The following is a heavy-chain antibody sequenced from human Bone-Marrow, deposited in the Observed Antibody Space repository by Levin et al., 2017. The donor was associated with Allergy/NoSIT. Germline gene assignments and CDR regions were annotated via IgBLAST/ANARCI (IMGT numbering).Heavy chain of an antibody. V-gene: IGHV4-61*02. CDR3: ARGIAATVTDGFDI. D-gene: IGHD4-17*01. CDR2: FYASGTT. J-gene: IGHJ3*02. Sequence: PSETLSLTCTVSGGSISSGSYYWIWVRQPPGKGLEWIGRFYASGTTSYNPSLNSRVTISGHTSENEVSLKLSSVTAADTAVYYCARGIAATVTDGFDIWGQGTVVTVSS. CDR1: GGSISSGSYY.